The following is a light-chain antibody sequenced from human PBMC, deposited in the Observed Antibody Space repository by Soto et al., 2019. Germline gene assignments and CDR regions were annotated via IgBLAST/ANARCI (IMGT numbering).Light chain of an antibody. V-gene: IGLV2-14*03. CDR1: SSDVGGYNY. CDR2: DVS. CDR3: SSYTTSNTRQIV. Sequence: QSVLTQPASVSGSPGQSINISSTGTSSDVGGYNYVSWYQHHPGKAPKLIIYDVSNRPSGVSNPFSGSKSGNTASLTISGLQPEDEADYYCSSYTTSNTRQIVFGTGTKVTVL. J-gene: IGLJ1*01.